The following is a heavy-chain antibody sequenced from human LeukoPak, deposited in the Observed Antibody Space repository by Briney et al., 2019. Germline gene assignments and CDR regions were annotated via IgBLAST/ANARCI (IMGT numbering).Heavy chain of an antibody. D-gene: IGHD3-10*01. CDR2: VHYNGST. J-gene: IGHJ4*02. CDR1: GGSVRSSSYY. Sequence: SETLSLTCTVSGGSVRSSSYYWGCIRQPPGKGLEWIGSVHYNGSTCYNPSLGGRVIMSIDTSKNQFSLKLTSVTAADSAMYYCARDRGVPRPYYFDQWGQGTLVTVSS. V-gene: IGHV4-39*07. CDR3: ARDRGVPRPYYFDQ.